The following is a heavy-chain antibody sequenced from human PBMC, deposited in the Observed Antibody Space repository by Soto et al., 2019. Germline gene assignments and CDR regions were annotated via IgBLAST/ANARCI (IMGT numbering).Heavy chain of an antibody. D-gene: IGHD3-10*01. Sequence: SETLSPTCTVSGGSISSSSYYWGWIRQPPGKGLEWIGSIYYSGSTYYNPSLKSRVTISVDTSKNQFSLKLSSVTAADTAVYYCVAMVRGVIAEFDYWGQGTLVTVSS. V-gene: IGHV4-39*01. J-gene: IGHJ4*02. CDR2: IYYSGST. CDR1: GGSISSSSYY. CDR3: VAMVRGVIAEFDY.